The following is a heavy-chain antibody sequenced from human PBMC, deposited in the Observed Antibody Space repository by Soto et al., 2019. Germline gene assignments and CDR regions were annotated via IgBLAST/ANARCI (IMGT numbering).Heavy chain of an antibody. V-gene: IGHV4-39*01. J-gene: IGHJ6*02. CDR1: GGSISSSSYY. CDR3: ARIPVHGYYDFWSGYTPNSYYYYGMDV. Sequence: SETLSLTCTVSGGSISSSSYYWGWIRQPPGKGLEWIGSIYYSGSTYYNPSLKSRVTISVDTSKNQFSLKLSSVTAADTAVYYCARIPVHGYYDFWSGYTPNSYYYYGMDVWGQGTTVTVSS. D-gene: IGHD3-3*01. CDR2: IYYSGST.